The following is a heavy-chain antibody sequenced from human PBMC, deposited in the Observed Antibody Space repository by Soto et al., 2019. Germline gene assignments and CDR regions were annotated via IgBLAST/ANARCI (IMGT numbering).Heavy chain of an antibody. V-gene: IGHV4-59*01. CDR2: VHYSGDS. CDR1: GISIRSNR. CDR3: ASGSRYVAD. Sequence: SSETLSLTCTVSGISIRSNRWSWVRQPPGRGLEWMGYVHYSGDSDYNPSLGTRVTMSIDTSKNQFALDLSSVIAADTAVYYCASGSRYVADWGQGTRVTVSS. J-gene: IGHJ4*02. D-gene: IGHD1-1*01.